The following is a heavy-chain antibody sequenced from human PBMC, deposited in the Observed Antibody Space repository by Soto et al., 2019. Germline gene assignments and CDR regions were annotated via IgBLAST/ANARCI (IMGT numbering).Heavy chain of an antibody. V-gene: IGHV2-5*01. Sequence: EXGPTLVNPTQTLTLTCTFSGFSLSTSGVGVGWIRQPPGKALEWLALIYWNDDKRYSPSLKSRLTITKDTSKNQVVLTMTNMDPVDTATYYCAHSLLPSYYDSSGYQYYFDYWGQGTLVTVSS. J-gene: IGHJ4*02. CDR3: AHSLLPSYYDSSGYQYYFDY. CDR1: GFSLSTSGVG. CDR2: IYWNDDK. D-gene: IGHD3-22*01.